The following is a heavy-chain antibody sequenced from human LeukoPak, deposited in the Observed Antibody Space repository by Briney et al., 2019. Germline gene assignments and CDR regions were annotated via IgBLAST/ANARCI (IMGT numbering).Heavy chain of an antibody. CDR2: ISGNGDTT. D-gene: IGHD3-22*01. CDR1: GFIFSNYA. Sequence: GGSLRLSCSASGFIFSNYAMYWVRQAPGKGLEYVSVISGNGDTTYYADSVKGRFTISRDNSKNTLYLQMNSLRAEETAVYYCARDYYDSSGQLHAGAHAFDIWGQGTMVTVFS. V-gene: IGHV3-64*04. J-gene: IGHJ3*02. CDR3: ARDYYDSSGQLHAGAHAFDI.